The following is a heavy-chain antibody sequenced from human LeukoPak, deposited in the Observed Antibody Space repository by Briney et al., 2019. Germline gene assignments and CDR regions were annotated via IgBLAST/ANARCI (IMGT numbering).Heavy chain of an antibody. D-gene: IGHD3-22*01. Sequence: SETLSLTCTVSGGSISSYYWSWIRQPPGKGLEWIGRVYSSGSTNYNPSLKSRVTISVDTSKNQFSLKLSSVTAADTAVYYCASIYYYDSAPFDPWGQGTLVTVSS. CDR2: VYSSGST. V-gene: IGHV4-4*07. CDR3: ASIYYYDSAPFDP. CDR1: GGSISSYY. J-gene: IGHJ5*02.